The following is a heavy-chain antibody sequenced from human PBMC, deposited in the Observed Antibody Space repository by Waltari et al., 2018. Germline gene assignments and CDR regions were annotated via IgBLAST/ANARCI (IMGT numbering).Heavy chain of an antibody. CDR2: INAGNGNT. D-gene: IGHD6-13*01. V-gene: IGHV1-3*01. J-gene: IGHJ4*02. CDR3: ARGTLAAAGGY. CDR1: GYTFTSYA. Sequence: QVQLVQSGAEVKKPGASVKVSCKASGYTFTSYAMHWVRKAPGQRLEWMGWINAGNGNTKYSQKFQGRVTITRDTSASTAYMELSSLRSEDTAVYYCARGTLAAAGGYWGQGTLVTVSS.